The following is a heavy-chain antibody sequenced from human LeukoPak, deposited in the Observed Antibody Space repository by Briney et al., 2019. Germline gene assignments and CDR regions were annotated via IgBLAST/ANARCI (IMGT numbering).Heavy chain of an antibody. D-gene: IGHD6-13*01. Sequence: ASVKVSCKASGYTLTSYGISWVRQAPGQGLEWMGWISAYNGNTNYAQKLQGRVTMTTDTSTSTAYMELRSLRSDDTAVYYCARVPARSYSSSWYGNYYGMDVWGQGTTVTVSS. CDR3: ARVPARSYSSSWYGNYYGMDV. V-gene: IGHV1-18*01. CDR2: ISAYNGNT. J-gene: IGHJ6*02. CDR1: GYTLTSYG.